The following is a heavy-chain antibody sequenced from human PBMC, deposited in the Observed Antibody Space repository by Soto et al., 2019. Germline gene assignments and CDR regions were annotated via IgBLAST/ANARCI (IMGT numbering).Heavy chain of an antibody. CDR1: GFTFSIYD. D-gene: IGHD1-26*01. J-gene: IGHJ4*01. CDR3: AKGSYTGMYSDFDY. CDR2: ISYDGSNK. Sequence: GGSLRLSCTASGFTFSIYDMHWVRQAPGKGLEWVALISYDGSNKSYRDSVKGRFTISRDNSRNTLYLQMNSLRAEDTAVYSCAKGSYTGMYSDFDYWGQGT. V-gene: IGHV3-30*18.